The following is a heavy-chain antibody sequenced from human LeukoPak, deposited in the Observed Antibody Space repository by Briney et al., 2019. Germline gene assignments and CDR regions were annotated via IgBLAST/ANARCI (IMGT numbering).Heavy chain of an antibody. CDR2: NIPIFGTA. D-gene: IGHD3-22*01. CDR1: GGTFSSYA. J-gene: IGHJ6*02. CDR3: ARRTTASPGLLLHYYYYGMDV. V-gene: IGHV1-69*13. Sequence: ASVKVSCKASGGTFSSYAISWVRQAPGQGLEWMGGNIPIFGTANYAQKFQGRVTITADESTSTAYMELSSLRSEDTAVYYCARRTTASPGLLLHYYYYGMDVWGQGTTVTVSS.